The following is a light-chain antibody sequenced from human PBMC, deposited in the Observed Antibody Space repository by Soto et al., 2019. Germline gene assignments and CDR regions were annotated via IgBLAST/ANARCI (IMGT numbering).Light chain of an antibody. Sequence: QSVLTQPASVSGSPGQSITISCTGTSSDVGGYDSVCWYQQHPGKAPKVMIYGVTNRPSGVSDRFSGSKSGNTASLAISGLQSEDEADFYCAEWDDSLNGCVFGTGTKVTV. V-gene: IGLV2-14*01. J-gene: IGLJ1*01. CDR2: GVT. CDR1: SSDVGGYDS. CDR3: AEWDDSLNGCV.